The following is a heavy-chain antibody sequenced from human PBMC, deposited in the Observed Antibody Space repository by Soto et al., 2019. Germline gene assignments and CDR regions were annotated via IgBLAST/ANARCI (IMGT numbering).Heavy chain of an antibody. CDR1: GFTFSSYS. D-gene: IGHD2-15*01. CDR3: GRDVGGPIDY. CDR2: ISSSSSTI. J-gene: IGHJ4*02. Sequence: PGGSLRLSCAASGFTFSSYSMNWVRQAPGKGLEWVSYISSSSSTIYYADSVKGRFTVSRDNAKNSQYLQMNSLRDDDTAVYYCGRDVGGPIDYWGQGTLVTVSS. V-gene: IGHV3-48*02.